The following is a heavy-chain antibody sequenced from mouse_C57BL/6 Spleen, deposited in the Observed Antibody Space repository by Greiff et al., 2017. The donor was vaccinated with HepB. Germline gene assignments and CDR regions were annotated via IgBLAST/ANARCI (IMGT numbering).Heavy chain of an antibody. V-gene: IGHV6-3*01. D-gene: IGHD1-1*01. CDR3: THCPLYYGIWFAY. Sequence: EVQGVESGGGLVQPGGSMKLSCVASGFTFSNYWMNWVRQSPEKGLEWVAQIRLKSDNYATHYAESVKGRFTISRDDSKSSVYLQMNNLRAEDTGIYYCTHCPLYYGIWFAYWGQGTLVTVSA. CDR2: IRLKSDNYAT. J-gene: IGHJ3*01. CDR1: GFTFSNYW.